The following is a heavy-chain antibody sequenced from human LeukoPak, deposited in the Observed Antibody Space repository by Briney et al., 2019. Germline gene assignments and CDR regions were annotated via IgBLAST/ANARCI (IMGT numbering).Heavy chain of an antibody. CDR2: ISGSGGST. CDR1: GFTFSGYA. Sequence: GGSLRLSCAASGFTFSGYAMSWVRQAPGKGLEWVSAISGSGGSTYYADSVKGRFTISRDNAKNSLYLQMNSLRAEDTAVYYCARDPQYCSGGSCYSFDYWGQGTLVTVSS. J-gene: IGHJ4*02. D-gene: IGHD2-15*01. V-gene: IGHV3-23*01. CDR3: ARDPQYCSGGSCYSFDY.